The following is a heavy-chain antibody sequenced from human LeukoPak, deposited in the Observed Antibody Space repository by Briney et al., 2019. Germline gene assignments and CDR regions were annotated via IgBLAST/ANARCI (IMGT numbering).Heavy chain of an antibody. CDR1: GFTFSSYT. CDR2: IGTSSTTI. CDR3: ARFAAGGSYYYYMDV. J-gene: IGHJ6*03. V-gene: IGHV3-48*01. D-gene: IGHD3-10*01. Sequence: PGGSLRLSCAASGFTFSSYTMDWVRQPPGKGLEWVSNIGTSSTTIYYADSVNGRFTISRDNAKNSLYRQMNSLRADDTAVYYSARFAAGGSYYYYMDVWGKGTTVTVSS.